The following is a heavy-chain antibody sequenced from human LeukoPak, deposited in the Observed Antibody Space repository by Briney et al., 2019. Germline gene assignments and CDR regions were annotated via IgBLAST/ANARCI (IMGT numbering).Heavy chain of an antibody. CDR1: GGSISSYY. Sequence: SETLSLTCTVSGGSISSYYWSWIRQPLGKGLEWIGYIYYSGSTNYNPSLKSRVTISVDTSKNQFSLKLSSVTAADTAVYYCARDGYNAFDYWGRGTLVTVSS. CDR3: ARDGYNAFDY. V-gene: IGHV4-59*12. D-gene: IGHD5-24*01. CDR2: IYYSGST. J-gene: IGHJ4*02.